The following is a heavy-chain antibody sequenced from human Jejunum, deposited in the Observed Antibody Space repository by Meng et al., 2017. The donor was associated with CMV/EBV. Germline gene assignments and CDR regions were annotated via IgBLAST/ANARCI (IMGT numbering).Heavy chain of an antibody. D-gene: IGHD6-13*01. Sequence: ASGFDINNGAMTWVRQAPGKGVEWATSISETSGTTNNADYVKDRFTISRDDSRNTLYLQMNSLRIEDTAVFYCARGDSSTSWLVFDYWGLGTLVTVSS. V-gene: IGHV3-23*01. CDR2: ISETSGTT. CDR3: ARGDSSTSWLVFDY. J-gene: IGHJ4*02. CDR1: GFDINNGA.